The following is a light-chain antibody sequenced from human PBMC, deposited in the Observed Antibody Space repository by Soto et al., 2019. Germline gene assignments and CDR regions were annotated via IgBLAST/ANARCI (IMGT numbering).Light chain of an antibody. CDR2: GAS. Sequence: EVVMTQSPATLSVSPGERATLSCRASETVATNLAWYQQKPGQAPRLLISGASTRAAGISDRFRGSGSGTDFTLTISRLEPEDFAVYYCQQYGSSPWTFGQGTKVEIK. CDR3: QQYGSSPWT. CDR1: ETVATN. J-gene: IGKJ1*01. V-gene: IGKV3-20*01.